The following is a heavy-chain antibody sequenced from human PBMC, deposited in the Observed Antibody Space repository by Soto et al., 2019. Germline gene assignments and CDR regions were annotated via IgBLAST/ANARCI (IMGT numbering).Heavy chain of an antibody. CDR2: IYYTGST. D-gene: IGHD3-3*01. CDR3: ARSYPNTIFGVVPSRGLDV. CDR1: GGSISSNY. Sequence: PSETLSLTCIVSGGSISSNYWRWIRQPPGKGLEWIGYIYYTGSTNFNPSLKNRVIISVDTSKNQFSLKLSSVTAADTAVYYCARSYPNTIFGVVPSRGLDVWGQGTTVTVSS. V-gene: IGHV4-59*01. J-gene: IGHJ6*02.